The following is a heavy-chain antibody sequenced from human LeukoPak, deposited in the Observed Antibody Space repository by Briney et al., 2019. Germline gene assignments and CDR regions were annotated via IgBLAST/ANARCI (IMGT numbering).Heavy chain of an antibody. CDR2: IYDSGDT. V-gene: IGHV4-59*01. D-gene: IGHD2-21*02. J-gene: IGHJ3*02. CDR3: ARAPAIAPAIAIDGFDI. Sequence: SETLSLTCSVSGGSFNNYYWGWIRQSPGKGLEWIAYIYDSGDTNYTPSLKSRVAISIDKSKNQCFLKLSSVTAADTAVYYCARAPAIAPAIAIDGFDIWGQGTMVSVSS. CDR1: GGSFNNYY.